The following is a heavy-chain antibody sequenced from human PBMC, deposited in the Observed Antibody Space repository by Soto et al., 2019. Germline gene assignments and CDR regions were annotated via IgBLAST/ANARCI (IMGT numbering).Heavy chain of an antibody. CDR1: GFTFDDYA. J-gene: IGHJ4*02. CDR3: AKGYILTGSLLGLDY. Sequence: PGGSLKLSCAASGFTFDDYAMHWVRQAPGKGLEWVSGISWNSGSIGYADSVKGRFTISRDNAKNSLYLQMNSLRAEDTALYYCAKGYILTGSLLGLDYWGQGTLVTVSS. V-gene: IGHV3-9*01. D-gene: IGHD3-9*01. CDR2: ISWNSGSI.